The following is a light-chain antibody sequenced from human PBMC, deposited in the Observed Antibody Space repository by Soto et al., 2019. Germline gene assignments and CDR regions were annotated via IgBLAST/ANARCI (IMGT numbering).Light chain of an antibody. J-gene: IGKJ2*01. CDR1: QTISTW. CDR3: QQYNSYSYT. CDR2: GAS. V-gene: IGKV1-5*01. Sequence: DIQMTQSPSTLSASVGDRVTLTCRASQTISTWLAWYQQKPGKAPKLLIYGASSLQTGVPSRFSGSGSGTEFPLPISSLQPDDFATYSCQQYNSYSYTFGQGTKLEIK.